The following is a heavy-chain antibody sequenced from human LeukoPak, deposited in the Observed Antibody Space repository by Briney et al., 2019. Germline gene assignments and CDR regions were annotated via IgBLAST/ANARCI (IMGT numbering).Heavy chain of an antibody. V-gene: IGHV4-59*01. J-gene: IGHJ6*03. Sequence: SETLSLTCTVSGGSISSYYWSWIRQPPGQGLEWIGYIYYSGSTNYNPSLKSRVTISVDTSKNQFSLKLSSVTAADTAVYYCARTTEGGYTYDYFYYYYMDVWGKGTTVTISS. D-gene: IGHD5-18*01. CDR3: ARTTEGGYTYDYFYYYYMDV. CDR1: GGSISSYY. CDR2: IYYSGST.